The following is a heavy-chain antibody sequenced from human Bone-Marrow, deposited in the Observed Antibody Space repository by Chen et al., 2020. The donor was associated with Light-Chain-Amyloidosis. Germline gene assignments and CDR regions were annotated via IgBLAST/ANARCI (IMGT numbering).Heavy chain of an antibody. CDR1: GYTFPNYW. V-gene: IGHV5-51*01. Sequence: EVQLEQSGPEVKKPGESLKISCKGSGYTFPNYWIGWVRQMPGKGLEWMGVIYPDDPDAEYSPSLGGQVAISADKSITTAYLQWRSLKASDTAMYYCARRRDGYSFDYWGQGTLVTVSS. D-gene: IGHD5-12*01. CDR2: IYPDDPDA. J-gene: IGHJ4*02. CDR3: ARRRDGYSFDY.